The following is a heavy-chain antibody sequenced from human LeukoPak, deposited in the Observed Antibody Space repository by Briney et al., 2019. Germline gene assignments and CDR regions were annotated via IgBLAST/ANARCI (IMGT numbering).Heavy chain of an antibody. CDR2: IKSDGRST. J-gene: IGHJ6*03. CDR1: GFTFSSYW. V-gene: IGHV3-74*01. Sequence: GGSLRLSCAASGFTFSSYWMHWVRQAPGKGLVWVSRIKSDGRSTSYADSVKGRFTISRDNAKNTLYLQMNSLGAEDTVVYYCARPNAPLGDYYYMDVWGKGTTVTVSS. CDR3: ARPNAPLGDYYYMDV.